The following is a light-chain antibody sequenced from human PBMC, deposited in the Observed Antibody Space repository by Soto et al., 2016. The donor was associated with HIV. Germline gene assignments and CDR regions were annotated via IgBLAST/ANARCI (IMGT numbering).Light chain of an antibody. Sequence: DIQMTQSPPTVSASVGDRVTITCRASQDINNYLAWFQQKPGKPPKSLMYGVSGLQSGVPSRFSGSGSGTDFTLTINCLQSEDFATYYCQQYYAYPLTFGGGTQVEIK. CDR2: GVS. V-gene: IGKV1-16*01. J-gene: IGKJ4*01. CDR3: QQYYAYPLT. CDR1: QDINNY.